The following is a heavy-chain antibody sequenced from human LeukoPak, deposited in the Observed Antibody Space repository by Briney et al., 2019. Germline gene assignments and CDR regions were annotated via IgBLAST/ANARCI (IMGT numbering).Heavy chain of an antibody. V-gene: IGHV4-39*01. D-gene: IGHD5-18*01. CDR1: GGSLTSTSHY. Sequence: SSETLSLTCTVSGGSLTSTSHYWDWVRQPPGKGLEWLVSIYSSGSTYYNPSLKSRVTVSFDTSKNQFSLSLTSVTAADTAVYYCTKRRGYSFGFDYYYMDVWGKGTTVTISS. CDR2: IYSSGST. CDR3: TKRRGYSFGFDYYYMDV. J-gene: IGHJ6*03.